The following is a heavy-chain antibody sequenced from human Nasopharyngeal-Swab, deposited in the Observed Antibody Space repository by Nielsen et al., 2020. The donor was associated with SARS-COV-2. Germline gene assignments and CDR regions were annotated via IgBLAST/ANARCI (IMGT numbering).Heavy chain of an antibody. J-gene: IGHJ6*02. CDR3: ARDGLDYDFWSAYFMDV. CDR1: GFTFNNYN. CDR2: ISSSSSYI. D-gene: IGHD3-3*01. V-gene: IGHV3-21*01. Sequence: GESLKIFCAASGFTFNNYNFNWVRQAPGKGLGWVSSISSSSSYIYYADPVKGRFTISRDNAKNSLYLQMNSLRAEDTAVYYCARDGLDYDFWSAYFMDVWGQGTTVTVSS.